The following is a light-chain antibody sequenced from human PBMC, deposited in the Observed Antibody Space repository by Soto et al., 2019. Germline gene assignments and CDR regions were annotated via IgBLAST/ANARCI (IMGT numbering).Light chain of an antibody. CDR2: AAS. CDR1: QDISSY. CDR3: QKYNSAPLT. J-gene: IGKJ4*01. V-gene: IGKV1-27*01. Sequence: DIQMTQSPSSLSASVGDRVTITCRASQDISSYLAWYQQKSGKVPNLLIYAASTLQSGVPSRFSGSGSGTDFTLTISSLQPEDVATYYCQKYNSAPLTFGGGTKV.